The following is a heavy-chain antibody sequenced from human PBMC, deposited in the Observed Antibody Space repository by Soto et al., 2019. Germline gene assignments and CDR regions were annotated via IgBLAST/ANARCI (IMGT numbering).Heavy chain of an antibody. CDR1: GYTFSSYA. CDR2: ISYDGSNK. Sequence: GGSLRLSCAASGYTFSSYAMHWVRQAPGKGLEWVAVISYDGSNKYYADSVKGRFTISRDNSKNTLYLQMNSLRAEDTAVYYCAREYHYYDSSGYYYYYYYGMDVWGQGTTVTVSS. CDR3: AREYHYYDSSGYYYYYYYGMDV. D-gene: IGHD3-22*01. V-gene: IGHV3-30-3*01. J-gene: IGHJ6*02.